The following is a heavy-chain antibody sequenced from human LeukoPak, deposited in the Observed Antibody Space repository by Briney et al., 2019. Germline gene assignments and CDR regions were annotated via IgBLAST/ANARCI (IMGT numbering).Heavy chain of an antibody. J-gene: IGHJ3*02. Sequence: ASVKVSCKASGYTFTSYDINCGRQATGQGREWMGLINPTGGSTGYAQKFQGRVTMTRDMSTSTVYMELSSLRSEDTVVYYCARGNSNYGSVFDIWGQGTMVTVSS. D-gene: IGHD4-11*01. V-gene: IGHV1-46*01. CDR1: GYTFTSYD. CDR2: INPTGGST. CDR3: ARGNSNYGSVFDI.